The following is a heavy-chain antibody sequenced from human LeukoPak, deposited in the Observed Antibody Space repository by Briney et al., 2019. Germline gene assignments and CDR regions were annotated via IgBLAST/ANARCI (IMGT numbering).Heavy chain of an antibody. CDR2: ISGSGGST. Sequence: GGSLRLSCEASGFTFSSYAMSWVRQAPGKGLEWVSAISGSGGSTYYADSVKGRFTISRDNSKNTLYLQMNSLRAEDTAVYYCARGRLGCSGGSCHPDYWGQGTLVTVSS. J-gene: IGHJ4*02. D-gene: IGHD2-15*01. CDR3: ARGRLGCSGGSCHPDY. V-gene: IGHV3-23*01. CDR1: GFTFSSYA.